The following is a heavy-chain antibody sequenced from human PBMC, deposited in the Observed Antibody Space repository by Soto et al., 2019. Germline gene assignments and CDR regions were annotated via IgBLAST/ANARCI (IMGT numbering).Heavy chain of an antibody. CDR1: GFSFSPSG. D-gene: IGHD5-12*01. J-gene: IGHJ4*02. Sequence: QVQLVESGGGVAQPGRSLRLSCATSGFSFSPSGMHWVRQAPGKGLEWVAIIWNDGSSRYYADSVKGRFTISRDNSKNTVYLQMNSLRDEDTAVYYCARDGSRHDVDYWGQGTLVTVSS. CDR3: ARDGSRHDVDY. V-gene: IGHV3-33*01. CDR2: IWNDGSSR.